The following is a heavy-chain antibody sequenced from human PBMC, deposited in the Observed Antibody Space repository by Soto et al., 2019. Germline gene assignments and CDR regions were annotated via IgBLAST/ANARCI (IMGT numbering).Heavy chain of an antibody. V-gene: IGHV1-69*01. J-gene: IGHJ6*02. D-gene: IGHD2-21*02. Sequence: QVQLVQSGAEVKKPGSSVKVSCKASGGTFSSYAISWVRQAPGQGLEWMGGIIPIFGTANYAQKFQGRVTITADESTSTAYLELSSLRSEDTAVYYCASPAGMVTAMRGGMDVWGQGTTVTVSS. CDR2: IIPIFGTA. CDR1: GGTFSSYA. CDR3: ASPAGMVTAMRGGMDV.